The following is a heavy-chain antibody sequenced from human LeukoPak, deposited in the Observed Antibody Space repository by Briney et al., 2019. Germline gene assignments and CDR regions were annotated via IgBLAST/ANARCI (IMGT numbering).Heavy chain of an antibody. Sequence: SETLSLTCTVSGGSIRSSYYYWGWTRQPPGKGLEWIGSIYDSGSTYYNPSLKSRVTISVDTSKNQFSLKLNSVTAADTAVYYCARGGDYGDYHFDYWGQGTLVTVSS. J-gene: IGHJ4*02. CDR1: GGSIRSSYYY. V-gene: IGHV4-39*07. CDR2: IYDSGST. CDR3: ARGGDYGDYHFDY. D-gene: IGHD4-17*01.